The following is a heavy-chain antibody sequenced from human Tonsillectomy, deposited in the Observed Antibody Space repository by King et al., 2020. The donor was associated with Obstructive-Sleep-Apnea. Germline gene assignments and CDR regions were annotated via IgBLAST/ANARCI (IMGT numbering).Heavy chain of an antibody. J-gene: IGHJ4*02. D-gene: IGHD2-15*01. CDR1: GFTFSSYA. CDR3: AGGCSGGSCYGPIDY. Sequence: VQLVKSGGGVVQPGRSLRLSCAASGFTFSSYAMHWVRQAPGKGLEWVAVISYDGSNKYYADSVKGRFTISRDNSKNKLYLQMNSLRAEDTAVYYCAGGCSGGSCYGPIDYWGQGTLVTVSS. CDR2: ISYDGSNK. V-gene: IGHV3-30*04.